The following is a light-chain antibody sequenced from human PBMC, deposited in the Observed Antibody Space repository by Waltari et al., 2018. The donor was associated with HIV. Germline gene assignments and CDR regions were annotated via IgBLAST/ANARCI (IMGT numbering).Light chain of an antibody. Sequence: HSALTQPASVSGSPGQSITISCTGTSRAVGAHNFVSCYQQHPAKAPKRIIYDVTKRPSGVPNRFSGSKSGNTASLTISGLRAEDEADYYCTSYASGSTPCVFGTGTKVTVL. CDR3: TSYASGSTPCV. CDR1: SRAVGAHNF. J-gene: IGLJ1*01. V-gene: IGLV2-14*03. CDR2: DVT.